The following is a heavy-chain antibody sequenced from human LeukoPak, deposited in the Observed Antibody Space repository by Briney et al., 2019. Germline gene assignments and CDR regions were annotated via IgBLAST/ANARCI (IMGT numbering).Heavy chain of an antibody. CDR3: AKSTQPAYYYYGMDV. CDR1: GFTFSSYG. V-gene: IGHV3-30*18. Sequence: GGSLRLSCAASGFTFSSYGMHWVRQAPGKGLEWVAVISYDGSNKYYADSVKGRFTISRDNSKNTLYLQMNSLRAEDTAVYYCAKSTQPAYYYYGMDVWGQGTTVTVSS. D-gene: IGHD1-14*01. CDR2: ISYDGSNK. J-gene: IGHJ6*02.